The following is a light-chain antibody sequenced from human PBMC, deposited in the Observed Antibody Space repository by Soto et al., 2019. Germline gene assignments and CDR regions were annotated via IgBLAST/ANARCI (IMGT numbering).Light chain of an antibody. CDR3: ASYTSSSTSVI. Sequence: QSALTKPASVSGSPGQSITISCTGTRSDVGGYKYVSWYQQHPDKAPKLIIFEVSNRPSGISSRFSGSKSGNTASLTISGLQAEDDDDYYGASYTSSSTSVIFGRGTKLTVL. V-gene: IGLV2-14*01. CDR1: RSDVGGYKY. J-gene: IGLJ2*01. CDR2: EVS.